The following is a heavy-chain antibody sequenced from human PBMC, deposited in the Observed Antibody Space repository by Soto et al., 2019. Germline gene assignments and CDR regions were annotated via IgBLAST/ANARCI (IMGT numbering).Heavy chain of an antibody. CDR2: ISPYNGKT. D-gene: IGHD3-22*01. J-gene: IGHJ4*02. V-gene: IGHV1-18*01. Sequence: GASVKVSCKASGCTFPSYGISWVRPPPAQRLEWMGWISPYNGKTNYAQKVQGRVTMTTNTSTSTAYMELRSLSSDDTGVDYCARVNPYHHDSSGVPIFGYWGQGTLVTVSS. CDR3: ARVNPYHHDSSGVPIFGY. CDR1: GCTFPSYG.